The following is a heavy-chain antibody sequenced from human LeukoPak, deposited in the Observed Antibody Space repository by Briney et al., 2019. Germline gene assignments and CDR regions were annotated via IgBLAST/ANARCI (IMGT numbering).Heavy chain of an antibody. CDR2: IYTSGST. Sequence: PSETLSLTCTVSGGSISSYYWSWIRQPAGKGLEWIGRIYTSGSTNYNPSLKSRVTMSVDTSKNQFSLKLSSVTAADTAVYYCARGVDVLRYFDWLFMDWFDPWGQGTLVTVSS. D-gene: IGHD3-9*01. J-gene: IGHJ5*02. CDR3: ARGVDVLRYFDWLFMDWFDP. V-gene: IGHV4-4*07. CDR1: GGSISSYY.